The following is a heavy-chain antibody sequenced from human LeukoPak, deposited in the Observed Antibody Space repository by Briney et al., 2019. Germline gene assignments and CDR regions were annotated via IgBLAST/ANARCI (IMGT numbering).Heavy chain of an antibody. Sequence: SETLSLTCAVYGGSFSGYYWSWIRQPPGKGLEWIGEINHSGSTNYNPSLKSRVTISVDTSKSQFSLKLSSVTAADTAVYYCARISGSSLDYWGQGTLVTVSS. CDR2: INHSGST. J-gene: IGHJ4*02. CDR1: GGSFSGYY. V-gene: IGHV4-34*01. CDR3: ARISGSSLDY. D-gene: IGHD1-26*01.